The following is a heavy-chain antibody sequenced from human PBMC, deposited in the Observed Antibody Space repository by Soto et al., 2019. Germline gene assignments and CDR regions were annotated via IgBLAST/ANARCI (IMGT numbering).Heavy chain of an antibody. V-gene: IGHV3-33*01. CDR2: IWYDGSNK. CDR3: ARDSSGYYYGYYYGMDV. Sequence: QVQLVESGGGVVQPGRSLRLSCAASGFTFSSYGIHWVRQAPGKGLEWVAVIWYDGSNKYYADSVKGRFTISRDNSKNTLYLQMNSLRAEDTAVYYCARDSSGYYYGYYYGMDVWGQGTTVTVSS. D-gene: IGHD3-22*01. CDR1: GFTFSSYG. J-gene: IGHJ6*02.